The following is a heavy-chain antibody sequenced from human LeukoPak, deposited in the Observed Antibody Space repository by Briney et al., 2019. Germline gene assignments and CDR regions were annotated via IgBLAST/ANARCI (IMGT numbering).Heavy chain of an antibody. D-gene: IGHD3-10*01. CDR1: GGTFTRYA. V-gene: IGHV1-69*13. Sequence: ASVKVSCKASGGTFTRYAISWVRQAPGPGLEWMGGIIPIFGTANYAQKFQGRVTITADESTSTAYMELSSLRSEDTAVYYCARDYYGSGSYYKPFDYWGQGTLVTVSS. CDR2: IIPIFGTA. J-gene: IGHJ4*02. CDR3: ARDYYGSGSYYKPFDY.